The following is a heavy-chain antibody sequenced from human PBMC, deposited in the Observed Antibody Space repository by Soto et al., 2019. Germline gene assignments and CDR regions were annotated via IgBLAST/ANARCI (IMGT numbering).Heavy chain of an antibody. CDR1: GFTFSSYN. Sequence: GGSLRLSCAASGFTFSSYNMNWVRQAPGKGLEWVSSISSSNNYIYYADSVKGRFTISRDNAKNSLYLQMNSLRAEDTAVYYCAREDNTYYYDSSGPNWFDPWGQGTLVTVS. CDR3: AREDNTYYYDSSGPNWFDP. CDR2: ISSSNNYI. J-gene: IGHJ5*02. V-gene: IGHV3-21*01. D-gene: IGHD3-22*01.